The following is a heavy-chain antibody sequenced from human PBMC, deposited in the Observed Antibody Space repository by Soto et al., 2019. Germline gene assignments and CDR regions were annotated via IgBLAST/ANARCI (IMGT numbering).Heavy chain of an antibody. CDR3: ARLAATFLWFGELSPSNYYGMDV. Sequence: SETLSLTCTVSGGSINNYYWSWIRQPPGKGLEWIGYIYYSGSTYYNPSLKSRVTISVDTSKNQFSLKLSSVTAADTAVYYCARLAATFLWFGELSPSNYYGMDVWGQGTTVTVSS. J-gene: IGHJ6*02. D-gene: IGHD3-10*01. CDR2: IYYSGST. CDR1: GGSINNYY. V-gene: IGHV4-59*04.